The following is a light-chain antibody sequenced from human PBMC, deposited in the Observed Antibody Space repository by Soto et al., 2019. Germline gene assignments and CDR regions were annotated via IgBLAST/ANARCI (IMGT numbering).Light chain of an antibody. CDR3: QQANSFPIT. Sequence: DIQVTQSPSSVSASVGDRVAITCRASQDIAGYLAWYQHKPGRAPELLIHAASSLQSGVPSRFSGSGSGTEFTLTISSLQPDDFATYYCQQANSFPITFGQGTRLEIK. CDR1: QDIAGY. J-gene: IGKJ5*01. CDR2: AAS. V-gene: IGKV1-12*01.